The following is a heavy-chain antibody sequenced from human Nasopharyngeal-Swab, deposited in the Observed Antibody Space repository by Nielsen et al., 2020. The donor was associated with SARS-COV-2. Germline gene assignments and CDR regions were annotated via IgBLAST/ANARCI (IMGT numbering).Heavy chain of an antibody. Sequence: GSLRLSCSVSGGSISTYYYSWIRQPPGKGLEWIGFINYSGHTKSHPSLNSRVTISMDTSKNQLSLRLTSVTAADTAVYYCARVYYGGRHFYYMDVWGKGTTVTVSS. V-gene: IGHV4-59*01. CDR3: ARVYYGGRHFYYMDV. CDR2: INYSGHT. D-gene: IGHD4-23*01. CDR1: GGSISTYY. J-gene: IGHJ6*03.